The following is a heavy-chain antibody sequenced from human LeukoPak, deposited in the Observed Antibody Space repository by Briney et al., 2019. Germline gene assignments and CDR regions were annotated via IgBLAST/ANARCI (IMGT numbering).Heavy chain of an antibody. CDR1: SYSISRDYY. J-gene: IGHJ4*02. D-gene: IGHD3-10*01. CDR3: ARDEGGRHYYGSGSRVY. CDR2: IYRSGST. Sequence: SETLSLTCTVSSYSISRDYYWGWIRQPPGKGLEWIGSIYRSGSTYYNPSLKSRVTISIDTSRNQFSLKLSSVTAADTAVYFCARDEGGRHYYGSGSRVYWGQGTLVTVSS. V-gene: IGHV4-38-2*02.